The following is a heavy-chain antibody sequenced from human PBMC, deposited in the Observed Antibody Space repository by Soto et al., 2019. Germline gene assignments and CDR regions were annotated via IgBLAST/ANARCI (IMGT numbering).Heavy chain of an antibody. J-gene: IGHJ4*02. D-gene: IGHD1-26*01. CDR3: AKDGGGGELSFDY. CDR2: ISYDGNKK. V-gene: IGHV3-30*18. Sequence: QVQLVASGGGVVQPWRSMRLSCAASGVTVSSYGMHWVRQAPGKRLHWVVDISYDGNKKYYADSVKGRFTISRDNSKNSLFFPRYSSRAADTAVYYCAKDGGGGELSFDYWSQGTIVTVSS. CDR1: GVTVSSYG.